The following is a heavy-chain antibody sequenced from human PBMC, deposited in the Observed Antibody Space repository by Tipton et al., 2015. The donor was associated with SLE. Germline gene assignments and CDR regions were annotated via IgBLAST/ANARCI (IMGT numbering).Heavy chain of an antibody. CDR3: AKSPLYYGMDV. Sequence: SLRLSCAASGFTFSSYGMHWVRQAPGKGLEWVAVIWYDGSNKYYADSVKGRFTISRDDSKNTLYLQMNSLRAEDTAIYYCAKSPLYYGMDVWGQGTTVTVSS. J-gene: IGHJ6*02. V-gene: IGHV3-33*06. CDR1: GFTFSSYG. CDR2: IWYDGSNK.